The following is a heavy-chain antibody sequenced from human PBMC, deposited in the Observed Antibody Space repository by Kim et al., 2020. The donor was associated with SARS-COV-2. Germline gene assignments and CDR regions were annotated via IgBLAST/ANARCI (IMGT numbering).Heavy chain of an antibody. CDR1: GFTFSSYS. D-gene: IGHD3-9*01. J-gene: IGHJ4*02. CDR3: ARDLRQDILIGYYDY. Sequence: GGSLRLSCAASGFTFSSYSMNWVRQAPGKGLEWVSSISSSSSYIYYADSVKGRFTISRDNAKNSLYLQMNSLRAEDTAVYYCARDLRQDILIGYYDYWGQGTLVTVSS. V-gene: IGHV3-21*01. CDR2: ISSSSSYI.